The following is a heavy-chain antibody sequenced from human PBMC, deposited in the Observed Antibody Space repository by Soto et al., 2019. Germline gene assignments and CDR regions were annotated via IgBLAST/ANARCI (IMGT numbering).Heavy chain of an antibody. CDR3: AKDRLGCCSGGSCPGDGYFDY. CDR1: GFTFSSYA. CDR2: ISGSGGST. D-gene: IGHD2-15*01. V-gene: IGHV3-23*01. J-gene: IGHJ4*02. Sequence: GGSLRLSCAASGFTFSSYAMSWVRQAPGKGLEWVSAISGSGGSTYYADSVKGRFTISRDNSKNTLYLQMNSLRAEDTAVYYCAKDRLGCCSGGSCPGDGYFDYWGQGTLVTVSS.